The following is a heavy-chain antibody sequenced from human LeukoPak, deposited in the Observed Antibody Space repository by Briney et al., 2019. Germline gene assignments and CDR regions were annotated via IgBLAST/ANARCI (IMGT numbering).Heavy chain of an antibody. Sequence: GASVKVSCKASGYTFTGYYMHWVRQAPGQGLEWMGWINPNSGGTNYAQKFQGRVTMTRDTSISTAYMELSRLRSDDTAVYYCARRRTGHSGYDYDYWGQGTLVTVSS. CDR1: GYTFTGYY. D-gene: IGHD5-12*01. J-gene: IGHJ4*02. CDR2: INPNSGGT. CDR3: ARRRTGHSGYDYDY. V-gene: IGHV1-2*02.